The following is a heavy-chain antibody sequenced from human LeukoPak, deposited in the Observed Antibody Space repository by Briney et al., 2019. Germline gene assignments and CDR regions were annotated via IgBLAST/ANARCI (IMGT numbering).Heavy chain of an antibody. CDR2: INHSGST. J-gene: IGHJ4*02. CDR1: GGSFSGYY. V-gene: IGHV4-34*01. Sequence: SETLSLTCAVYGGSFSGYYWSWIRQPPGKGLEWIGEINHSGSTNYNPSLKSRVTISVDTSKNQFSLKLSSVTAADTAVYYCAREEARGGSPRFDYWGQGTLVTVSS. CDR3: AREEARGGSPRFDY. D-gene: IGHD1-26*01.